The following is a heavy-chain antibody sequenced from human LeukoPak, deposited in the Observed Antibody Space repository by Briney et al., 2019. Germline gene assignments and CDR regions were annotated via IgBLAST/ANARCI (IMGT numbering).Heavy chain of an antibody. CDR1: GGPISGSSYY. Sequence: SETLSLTCTVSGGPISGSSYYWGWIRQPPGKGLEWIGSIYYSGNTYYSPSLKSRVTISVDTSKNQFSLELSSVTAADTAVYYCARSTAYYDSSGYRTHLYFDYWGQGTLVTVSS. CDR2: IYYSGNT. D-gene: IGHD3-22*01. V-gene: IGHV4-39*01. J-gene: IGHJ4*02. CDR3: ARSTAYYDSSGYRTHLYFDY.